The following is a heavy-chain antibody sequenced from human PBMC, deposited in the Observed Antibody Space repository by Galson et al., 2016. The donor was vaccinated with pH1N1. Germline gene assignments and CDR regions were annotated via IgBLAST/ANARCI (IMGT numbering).Heavy chain of an antibody. CDR2: ISGSGIST. CDR1: GFTFNNYA. Sequence: SLRLSCAASGFTFNNYAMFWVRQAPGKGLEWVSSISGSGISTYYADSVKGRFTISRDNSKNTLYLQMNSRRAEDTALYYCAKDRNRIVALQGYFDSWGQGSLVTVSS. CDR3: AKDRNRIVALQGYFDS. V-gene: IGHV3-23*01. D-gene: IGHD6-13*01. J-gene: IGHJ4*02.